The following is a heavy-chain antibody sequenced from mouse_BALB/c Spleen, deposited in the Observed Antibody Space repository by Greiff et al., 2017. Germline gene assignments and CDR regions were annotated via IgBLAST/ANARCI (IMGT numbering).Heavy chain of an antibody. D-gene: IGHD3-1*01. CDR3: ASARDSYYYAMDY. Sequence: EVKLVESGGGLVQPGGSLKLSCAASGFDFSRYWMSWVRQAPGKGLEWIGEINPDSSTINYTPSLKDKFIISRDNAKNTLYLQMSKVRSEDTALYYCASARDSYYYAMDYWGQGTSVTVSS. J-gene: IGHJ4*01. V-gene: IGHV4-1*02. CDR2: INPDSSTI. CDR1: GFDFSRYW.